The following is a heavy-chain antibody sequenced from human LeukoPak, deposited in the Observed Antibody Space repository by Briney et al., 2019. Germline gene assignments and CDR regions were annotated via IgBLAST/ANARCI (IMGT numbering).Heavy chain of an antibody. CDR3: ARLPGGNTGVGDAFDI. CDR1: GYSFTSYW. Sequence: GASLQISCQGSGYSFTSYWIGWVRQLPGKGLEWMGIIYPGDSDTRYSPSFQGQVTISADKSISTASLQWSSLKASDTAMYYCARLPGGNTGVGDAFDIWGQGTMVTVSS. D-gene: IGHD7-27*01. J-gene: IGHJ3*02. CDR2: IYPGDSDT. V-gene: IGHV5-51*01.